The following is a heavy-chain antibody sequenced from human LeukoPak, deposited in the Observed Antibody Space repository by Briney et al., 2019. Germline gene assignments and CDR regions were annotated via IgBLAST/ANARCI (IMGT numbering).Heavy chain of an antibody. D-gene: IGHD6-13*01. Sequence: GGSLRHSCAASGFTFSSYSMNWVRQAPGKGLEWVSSISSSSSYIYYADSVKGRFTISRDNAKNSLYLQMNSLRAEDTAVYYCARDREGAAAGLIYFDYWGQGTLVTVSS. CDR3: ARDREGAAAGLIYFDY. J-gene: IGHJ4*02. CDR1: GFTFSSYS. V-gene: IGHV3-21*01. CDR2: ISSSSSYI.